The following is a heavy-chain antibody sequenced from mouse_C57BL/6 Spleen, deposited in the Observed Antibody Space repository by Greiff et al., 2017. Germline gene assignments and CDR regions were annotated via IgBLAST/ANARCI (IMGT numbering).Heavy chain of an antibody. V-gene: IGHV1-55*01. CDR3: ARQRYSSSYWYFDV. CDR1: GYTFTSYW. J-gene: IGHJ1*03. D-gene: IGHD1-1*01. Sequence: QVQLQQPGAELVKPGASVKMSCKASGYTFTSYWITWVKQRPGQGLEWIGDIYPGSGSTNYNEKFTSKATLTVATSSSTAYMQLSSLTSEDSAVYYGARQRYSSSYWYFDVWGTGTTVTVSS. CDR2: IYPGSGST.